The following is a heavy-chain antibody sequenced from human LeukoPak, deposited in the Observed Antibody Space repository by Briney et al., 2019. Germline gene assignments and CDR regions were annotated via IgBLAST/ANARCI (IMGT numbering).Heavy chain of an antibody. V-gene: IGHV1-3*01. Sequence: GASVKVSCKASGYTFTSYAMHWVRQAPGQRLEWMGWINAGNGNTKYSQKFQGRVTITRDTSASTAYMELSSLRSEDTAVYYCARALGRIVGATIPNYWGQGTLVTVSS. J-gene: IGHJ4*02. CDR3: ARALGRIVGATIPNY. CDR1: GYTFTSYA. CDR2: INAGNGNT. D-gene: IGHD1-26*01.